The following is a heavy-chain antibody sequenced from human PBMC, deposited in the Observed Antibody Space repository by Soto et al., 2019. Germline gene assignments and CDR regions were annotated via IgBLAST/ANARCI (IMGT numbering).Heavy chain of an antibody. D-gene: IGHD6-19*01. CDR1: GYTFTSYY. CDR3: ARDRATGIAVAGTEAFDI. J-gene: IGHJ3*02. CDR2: INPSGGST. Sequence: ASVNVSRKASGYTFTSYYMHWVRQALGQGLEWMGVINPSGGSTSYAQKFQGRVTMTRDTSTSTVYMELSSLRSEDTAVYYCARDRATGIAVAGTEAFDIWGQGTMVTV. V-gene: IGHV1-46*03.